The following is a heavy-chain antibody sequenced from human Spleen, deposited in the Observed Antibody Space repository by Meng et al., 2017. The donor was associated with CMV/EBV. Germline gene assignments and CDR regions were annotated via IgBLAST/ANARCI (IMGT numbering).Heavy chain of an antibody. CDR3: AKDLSGNYYSDFGMDV. Sequence: GESLKISCTASGFTFNSYAMTWVRQAPGKGLEWVSLISNSVGGGSTYYADSVKGRFTISRDNSKNMVYLQMNSLRVEDTAVYFCAKDLSGNYYSDFGMDVWGQGTTVTVSS. CDR2: ISNSVGGGST. D-gene: IGHD1-26*01. V-gene: IGHV3-23*01. CDR1: GFTFNSYA. J-gene: IGHJ6*02.